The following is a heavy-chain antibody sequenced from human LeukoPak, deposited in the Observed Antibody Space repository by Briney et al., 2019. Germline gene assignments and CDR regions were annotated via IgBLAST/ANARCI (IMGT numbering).Heavy chain of an antibody. CDR3: ARQDRWFDP. D-gene: IGHD1-14*01. V-gene: IGHV4-59*08. Sequence: SETLSLTCTVSGGSISSYYWSWIRQPPGKGLEWIGSFYRGSTYYNPSLKSRVTISIDTSKNQFSLKLSSVNAADTAVYYCARQDRWFDPWGQGTLVTVSS. CDR2: FYRGST. J-gene: IGHJ5*02. CDR1: GGSISSYY.